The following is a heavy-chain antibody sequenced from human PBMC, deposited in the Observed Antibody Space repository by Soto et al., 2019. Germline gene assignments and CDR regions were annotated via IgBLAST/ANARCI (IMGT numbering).Heavy chain of an antibody. CDR3: ARGMTTVTTWGDTGYGMDV. D-gene: IGHD4-17*01. Sequence: QVQLVQSGAEVKKPGSSVKVSCKASGGTFSSYAISWVRQAPGQGLEWMGGIIPIFGTANYAQKFQGRVTITADESTSTAYMELSSLRSEDTAVYYCARGMTTVTTWGDTGYGMDVWGQGTTVTVSS. CDR1: GGTFSSYA. V-gene: IGHV1-69*01. CDR2: IIPIFGTA. J-gene: IGHJ6*02.